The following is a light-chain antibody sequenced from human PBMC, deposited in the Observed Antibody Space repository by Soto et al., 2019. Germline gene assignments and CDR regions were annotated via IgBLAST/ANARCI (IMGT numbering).Light chain of an antibody. CDR3: QQDGSSPPHR. Sequence: LSPGERATVSCRASQSVSNNYVAWYQQKPGQAPRLLIFGSSDRPTDIPARFSGSGSGTHFTHTTTRLDPEDFPLYFCQQDGSSPPHRCGQRTNLEIK. CDR1: QSVSNNY. J-gene: IGKJ2*03. CDR2: GSS. V-gene: IGKV3-20*01.